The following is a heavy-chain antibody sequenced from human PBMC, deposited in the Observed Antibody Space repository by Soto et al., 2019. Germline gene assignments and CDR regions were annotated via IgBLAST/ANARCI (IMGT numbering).Heavy chain of an antibody. D-gene: IGHD6-13*01. Sequence: QVQLVQSGAEVKKPGSSVKVSCKASGGTFSSYAISWVRQAPGQGLEWMGGIIPIFGTANYAQKFQGRVTITADESTSTAYMELSSMRSEDTAVYYCARDGDGEQQLANFDYWGQGTLVTVSS. CDR3: ARDGDGEQQLANFDY. CDR2: IIPIFGTA. J-gene: IGHJ4*02. V-gene: IGHV1-69*12. CDR1: GGTFSSYA.